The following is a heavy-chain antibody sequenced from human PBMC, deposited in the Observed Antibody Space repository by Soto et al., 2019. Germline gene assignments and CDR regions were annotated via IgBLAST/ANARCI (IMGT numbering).Heavy chain of an antibody. V-gene: IGHV3-53*01. CDR3: ARARGWQNPFDY. D-gene: IGHD6-19*01. CDR2: IYSGGST. CDR1: GFTVSSNY. J-gene: IGHJ4*02. Sequence: GGSLRLSCXASGFTVSSNYMSWVRQAPGKGLEWVSVIYSGGSTYYADSVKGRFTISRDNSKNTLYLQMNSLRAEDTAVYYCARARGWQNPFDYWGQGTLVTVSS.